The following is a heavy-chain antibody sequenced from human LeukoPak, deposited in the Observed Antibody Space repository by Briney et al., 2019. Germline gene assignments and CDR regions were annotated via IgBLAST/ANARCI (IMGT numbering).Heavy chain of an antibody. CDR2: VDPEDGET. J-gene: IGHJ4*02. CDR3: ATVDYYDSSGLDY. D-gene: IGHD3-22*01. Sequence: ASVKISCKVSVYTFTDYYMHWVQQAPGKGLEWMGLVDPEDGETIYAEKFQRRVTITADTSTDTAYMELSSLRSEDTAVYYCATVDYYDSSGLDYWGQGTLVTVSS. V-gene: IGHV1-69-2*01. CDR1: VYTFTDYY.